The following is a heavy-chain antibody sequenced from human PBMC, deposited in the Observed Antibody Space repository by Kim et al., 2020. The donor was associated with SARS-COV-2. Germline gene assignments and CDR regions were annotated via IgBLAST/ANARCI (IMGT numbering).Heavy chain of an antibody. J-gene: IGHJ1*01. D-gene: IGHD6-13*01. CDR2: INTSRST. CDR3: ARERIAAAGGGFQH. V-gene: IGHV4-61*02. Sequence: SETLSLTCTVSGGSISSGTYFWNWIRQPAGKGLEWIGRINTSRSTNYNPSLKSRVTIAVDTSKNQFSLNLTSVTAADTAVYYCARERIAAAGGGFQHWGQGTLVTVSS. CDR1: GGSISSGTYF.